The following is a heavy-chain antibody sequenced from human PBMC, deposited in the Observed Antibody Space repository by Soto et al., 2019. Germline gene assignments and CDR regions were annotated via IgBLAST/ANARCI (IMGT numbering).Heavy chain of an antibody. Sequence: SETLSLTCTVSGASISSNYWSWIRQPPGRGLEWIGYLYYIGSTDYNPSLKSRVNISIDTSKNQVSLSLTSVTAADTAVYYCARDPEGYSSGPQCYKERGDFDVWGQGTMVTVSS. J-gene: IGHJ3*01. CDR3: ARDPEGYSSGPQCYKERGDFDV. CDR2: LYYIGST. CDR1: GASISSNY. V-gene: IGHV4-59*01. D-gene: IGHD2-15*01.